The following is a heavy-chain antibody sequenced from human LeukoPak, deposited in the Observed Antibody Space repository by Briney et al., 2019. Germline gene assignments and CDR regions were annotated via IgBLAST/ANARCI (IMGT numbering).Heavy chain of an antibody. CDR1: GYTFTSYG. Sequence: GASVKVSCKASGYTFTSYGISWVRQAPGQGLEWMGWVSAYNGNTNYAQKLQGRATMTTDTSTSTAYMELRSLRSDDTAAYYCARDNQLWLPYYWGQGTLVTVSS. V-gene: IGHV1-18*04. D-gene: IGHD5-18*01. CDR2: VSAYNGNT. J-gene: IGHJ4*02. CDR3: ARDNQLWLPYY.